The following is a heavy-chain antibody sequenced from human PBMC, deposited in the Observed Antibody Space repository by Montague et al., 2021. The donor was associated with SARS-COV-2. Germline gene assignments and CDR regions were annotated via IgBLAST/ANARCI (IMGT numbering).Heavy chain of an antibody. D-gene: IGHD3-9*01. J-gene: IGHJ4*02. V-gene: IGHV3-21*01. Sequence: SLRLSCAASGFTFSSYSMNWVRQAPGKGLEWVSSISSSSSHIYYADSVKGRFTISRDNAKNSLYLQMNSLRAEDTAVYYCARDAHYDILTGYFGYWGQGTLVTVSS. CDR2: ISSSSSHI. CDR3: ARDAHYDILTGYFGY. CDR1: GFTFSSYS.